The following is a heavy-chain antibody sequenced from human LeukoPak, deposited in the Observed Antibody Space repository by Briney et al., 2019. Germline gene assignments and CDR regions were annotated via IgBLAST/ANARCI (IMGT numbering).Heavy chain of an antibody. J-gene: IGHJ4*02. V-gene: IGHV3-23*03. CDR1: GFTFSSYA. Sequence: GGSLRLSCAASGFTFSSYAMSWVRQAPGKGLEWVSYIYSDGRTFYADSVKGRFTTSRDSSKNTLDFQMNSLRAEDTAVYYCARAFDHHFDYWGQGTLVTVSS. CDR3: ARAFDHHFDY. D-gene: IGHD3-16*01. CDR2: IYSDGRT.